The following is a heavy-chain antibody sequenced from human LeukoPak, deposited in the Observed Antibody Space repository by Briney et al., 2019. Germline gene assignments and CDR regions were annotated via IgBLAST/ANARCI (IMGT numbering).Heavy chain of an antibody. CDR1: GFRFSDFT. J-gene: IGHJ5*02. CDR3: GKEGGA. CDR2: IGGRGGST. V-gene: IGHV3-23*01. Sequence: PGGSLRLSCAASGFRFSDFTMTWVRQAPGKGPEWVSAIGGRGGSTYYADSLGGRFTISRDNSMDMVYLQMNSLKVEDTATYYCGKEGGAWGQGTKVTVSS. D-gene: IGHD3-16*01.